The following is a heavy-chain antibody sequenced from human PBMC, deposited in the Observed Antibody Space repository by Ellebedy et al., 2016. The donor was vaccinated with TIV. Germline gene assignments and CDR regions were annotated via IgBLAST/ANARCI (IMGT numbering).Heavy chain of an antibody. CDR3: ARDPNGSYPYYYYYGMDV. V-gene: IGHV1-69*13. CDR2: IIPFFGTA. J-gene: IGHJ6*02. Sequence: AASVKVSCKASGGTFSSYVISWVRQAPGQGLEWMGGIIPFFGTADYAQKFQGRVTITADESTSTAYMDLSSLRSEDTAVYYCARDPNGSYPYYYYYGMDVWGQGTTVTVS. CDR1: GGTFSSYV. D-gene: IGHD1-26*01.